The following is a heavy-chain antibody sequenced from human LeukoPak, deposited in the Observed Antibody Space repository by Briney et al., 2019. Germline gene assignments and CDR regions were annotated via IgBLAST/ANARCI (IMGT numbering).Heavy chain of an antibody. J-gene: IGHJ4*02. CDR3: ARMPSITRGYFDY. D-gene: IGHD3-10*01. CDR1: GGSISSSTYY. V-gene: IGHV4-39*01. Sequence: SETLSLTCTVSGGSISSSTYYWGWIRQPPGKGLEWIGSIYYSGSTYYNPSLKSRVTISVDTSRNQFSLKLSSVTAADTAVYYCARMPSITRGYFDYWGQGTLVTVSS. CDR2: IYYSGST.